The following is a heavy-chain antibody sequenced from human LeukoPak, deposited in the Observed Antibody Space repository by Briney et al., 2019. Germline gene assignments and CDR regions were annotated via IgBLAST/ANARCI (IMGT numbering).Heavy chain of an antibody. D-gene: IGHD2/OR15-2a*01. J-gene: IGHJ4*02. V-gene: IGHV3-48*01. Sequence: GGSLRLTCVASGLTFTSYSMNWVRQAPGKGLKWVSYITSSSTTVFYADSVKGRFTISRDNAKNSVYLQVNSLNVEDTAIYYCTRGKVVLRGTVFDYWGQGTPITVSS. CDR3: TRGKVVLRGTVFDY. CDR1: GLTFTSYS. CDR2: ITSSSTTV.